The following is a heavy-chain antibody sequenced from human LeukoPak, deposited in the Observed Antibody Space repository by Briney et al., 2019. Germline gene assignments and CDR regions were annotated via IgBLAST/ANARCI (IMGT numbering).Heavy chain of an antibody. Sequence: SETLSLTCTVSGGSIRTYYWSWIRQPPGRGLEWIGYLHYSGSTNYNPSLESRVTISGDTSNDHFSLALSSVTAADTAVYHCARHRHSANWSDVFDLWGPGTMATVCS. CDR1: GGSIRTYY. J-gene: IGHJ3*01. D-gene: IGHD1-1*01. V-gene: IGHV4-59*01. CDR2: LHYSGST. CDR3: ARHRHSANWSDVFDL.